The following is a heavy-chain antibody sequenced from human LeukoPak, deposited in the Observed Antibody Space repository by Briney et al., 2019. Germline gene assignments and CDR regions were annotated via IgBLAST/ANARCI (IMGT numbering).Heavy chain of an antibody. CDR2: IYYSGST. Sequence: SETLSLTCTVSSASITRYYWSWIRQPPGKGLEWIGYIYYSGSTNYNPSLKSRVTISVDTSKNQFSLKLSSVTAADTAVYYCARDDGYGDSYYFDYWGQGTLVTVSS. J-gene: IGHJ4*02. V-gene: IGHV4-59*01. D-gene: IGHD4-17*01. CDR1: SASITRYY. CDR3: ARDDGYGDSYYFDY.